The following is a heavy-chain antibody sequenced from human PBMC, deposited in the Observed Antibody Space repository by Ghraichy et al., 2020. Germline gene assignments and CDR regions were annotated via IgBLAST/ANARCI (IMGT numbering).Heavy chain of an antibody. CDR3: AREYCSGGRCYFGTGGSHFDY. Sequence: GGSLRLSCAASGFSFNNYWMHWVRQAPGKGLVWVSRINSDGRGTTYADYVKGRFTISRDNARNTLYLQMNSLRAEDTAVYYCAREYCSGGRCYFGTGGSHFDYWGQGTLVTVSS. V-gene: IGHV3-74*01. CDR2: INSDGRGT. J-gene: IGHJ4*02. D-gene: IGHD2-15*01. CDR1: GFSFNNYW.